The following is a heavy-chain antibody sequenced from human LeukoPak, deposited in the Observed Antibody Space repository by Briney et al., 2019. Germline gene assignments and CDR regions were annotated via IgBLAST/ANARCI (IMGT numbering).Heavy chain of an antibody. CDR3: ARLKRGIAVAGGGYFDY. J-gene: IGHJ4*02. CDR2: IYYSGST. V-gene: IGHV4-59*08. D-gene: IGHD6-19*01. Sequence: KTSETLSLTCTVSGGSISSYYWSWIRQPPGKGLEWIGYIYYSGSTNYNPSLKSRVTISVDTSKNQFSLKLSSVTAADTAVYYCARLKRGIAVAGGGYFDYWGQGTLVTVSS. CDR1: GGSISSYY.